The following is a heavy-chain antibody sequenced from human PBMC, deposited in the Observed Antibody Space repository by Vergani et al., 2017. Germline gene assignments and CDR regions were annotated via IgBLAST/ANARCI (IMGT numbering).Heavy chain of an antibody. V-gene: IGHV1-3*01. CDR1: GYTFTSYA. CDR3: ARVRYYDSSGAIEY. J-gene: IGHJ3*01. CDR2: SNAGNGNT. D-gene: IGHD3-22*01. Sequence: QVQLVQSGAEVKKPGASVKVSCKASGYTFTSYAMHWVRQAPGQRLEWMGWSNAGNGNTKYSQKFQGRVTITRETSASTAYMELSSLRSEDTAVYYCARVRYYDSSGAIEYGGQGTMVTVSS.